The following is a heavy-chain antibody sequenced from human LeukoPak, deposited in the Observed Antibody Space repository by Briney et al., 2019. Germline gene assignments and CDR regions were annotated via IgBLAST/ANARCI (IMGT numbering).Heavy chain of an antibody. V-gene: IGHV4-39*01. J-gene: IGHJ5*02. D-gene: IGHD6-19*01. CDR2: IYYTGNT. CDR1: GGSTSSSSYY. Sequence: PSETLSLTCTVSGGSTSSSSYYWGWIRQPPGKGLEWIGSIYYTGNTYYNPSLKSRVTISVDTSKNQFSLKLSSVTAADTAVYYCARHHRQWLPPNWFDPWGQGTLVTVSS. CDR3: ARHHRQWLPPNWFDP.